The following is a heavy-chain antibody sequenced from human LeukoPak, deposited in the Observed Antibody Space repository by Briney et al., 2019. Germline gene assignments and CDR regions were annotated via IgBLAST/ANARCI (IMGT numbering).Heavy chain of an antibody. CDR3: AKDREWEPIDGAFDI. V-gene: IGHV3-23*01. CDR1: GFTFRSYA. CDR2: ISGSGGST. J-gene: IGHJ3*02. D-gene: IGHD1-26*01. Sequence: GGSLRLSCAASGFTFRSYAMSGVRQAPGKGLEWGAAISGSGGSTYYADSVKGRFTISRDNSKNTLYLQMNSLRAEDTAVYYCAKDREWEPIDGAFDIWGQGTMVTVSS.